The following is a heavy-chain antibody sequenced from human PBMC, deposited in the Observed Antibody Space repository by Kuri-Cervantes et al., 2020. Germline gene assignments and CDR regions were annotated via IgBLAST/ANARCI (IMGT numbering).Heavy chain of an antibody. V-gene: IGHV3-72*01. Sequence: SLKMTCGVSEFPISDHYIDWVRQAPGKGLEWVGRTRNKANSYTTEYAASVKGRFTISRDDSKNSLCLQMNSLKTEDTAVYYCARGVRVGATGWDFDYRGQGTLVTVSS. CDR1: EFPISDHY. CDR2: TRNKANSYTT. CDR3: ARGVRVGATGWDFDY. J-gene: IGHJ4*02. D-gene: IGHD1-26*01.